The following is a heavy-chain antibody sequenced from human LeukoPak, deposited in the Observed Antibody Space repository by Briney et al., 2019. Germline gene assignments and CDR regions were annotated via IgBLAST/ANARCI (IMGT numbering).Heavy chain of an antibody. V-gene: IGHV1-8*02. Sequence: ASVKVSCKASGYTFTSYGISWVRQAPGQGLEWMGWMNPNSGNTGYAQKFQGRVTMTRNTSISTAYMELSSLRSEDTAVYYCARGGRYLTYYYYYGMDVWGQGTTVTVSS. CDR3: ARGGRYLTYYYYYGMDV. CDR1: GYTFTSYG. J-gene: IGHJ6*02. D-gene: IGHD2-2*02. CDR2: MNPNSGNT.